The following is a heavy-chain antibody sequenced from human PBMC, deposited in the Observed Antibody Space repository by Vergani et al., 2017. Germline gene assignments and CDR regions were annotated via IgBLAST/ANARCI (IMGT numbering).Heavy chain of an antibody. CDR1: GFAFGGLA. CDR3: AKEHLLGYCRGDDCYSGDF. J-gene: IGHJ4*02. Sequence: EGQLLESGGALVQPGGSLRLSCKASGFAFGGLAMQWIRRAPGKGLEWVAPISASSASSFYADSVKGRFTIPRDNSNKWLSLHMSSLRVEDTARYFCAKEHLLGYCRGDDCYSGDFSGQGTPVTVSS. D-gene: IGHD2-21*02. CDR2: ISASSASS. V-gene: IGHV3-23*01.